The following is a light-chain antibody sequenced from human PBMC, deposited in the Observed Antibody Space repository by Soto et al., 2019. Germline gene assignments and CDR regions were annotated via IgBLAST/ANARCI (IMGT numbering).Light chain of an antibody. Sequence: DIQMTQSPSSLSASVGDRVTITCRARVGISNFVAWYQQKPGKPPIPLISTASTLQSGVPSRFSGSGSETEFTLTISSLQPEDVATYYCQKCNSAPFTFGPGTKVAIK. V-gene: IGKV1-27*01. CDR2: TAS. CDR1: VGISNF. J-gene: IGKJ3*01. CDR3: QKCNSAPFT.